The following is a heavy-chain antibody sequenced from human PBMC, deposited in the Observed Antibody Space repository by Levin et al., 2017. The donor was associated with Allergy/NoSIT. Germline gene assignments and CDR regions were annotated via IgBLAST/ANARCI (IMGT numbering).Heavy chain of an antibody. V-gene: IGHV3-53*01. CDR2: IYAGGNT. D-gene: IGHD2-2*01. CDR1: GFTVSNTY. CDR3: ATLPMRGVWWLDP. Sequence: GGSLRLSCAASGFTVSNTYMSWVRQAPGQGLEWVALIYAGGNTFYGDSVKGRFTISRDNSKNTLFLQMNSLGAEDTAVDYCATLPMRGVWWLDPWGQGTLVTVSS. J-gene: IGHJ5*02.